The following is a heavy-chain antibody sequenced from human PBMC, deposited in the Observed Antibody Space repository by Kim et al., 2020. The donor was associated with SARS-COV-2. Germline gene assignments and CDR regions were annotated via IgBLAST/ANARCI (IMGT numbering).Heavy chain of an antibody. CDR1: GGTFSSYA. CDR2: IIPIFGTT. CDR3: AMALRGNYFDY. Sequence: SVKVSCKASGGTFSSYAISWVRQAPGQGLEWMGMIIPIFGTTKSAQEFQGRVTITADGTTTTGYLELRSLRSQDTAVYYCAMALRGNYFDYWGQGTLVT. J-gene: IGHJ4*02. V-gene: IGHV1-69*13.